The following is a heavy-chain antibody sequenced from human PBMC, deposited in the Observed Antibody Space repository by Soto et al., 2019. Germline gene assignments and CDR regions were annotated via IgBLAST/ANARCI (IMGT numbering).Heavy chain of an antibody. CDR1: GFTFTSYS. D-gene: IGHD3-10*01. Sequence: GGSLRLSCAASGFTFTSYSMNWVRQAPGKGLEWVSSISSTTNSIYYGDSIKGRLTISRDNATNSLYLEMNSLRAEDTAVYYCTRESGDFTSNFECWGQRTLVNVS. V-gene: IGHV3-21*06. CDR3: TRESGDFTSNFEC. CDR2: ISSTTNSI. J-gene: IGHJ4*02.